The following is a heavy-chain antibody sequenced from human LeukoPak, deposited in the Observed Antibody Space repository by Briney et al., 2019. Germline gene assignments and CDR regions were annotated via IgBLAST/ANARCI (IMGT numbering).Heavy chain of an antibody. D-gene: IGHD5-12*01. Sequence: GGSLRLSCAASGFSFSSYGMYWVRQAPGKGLEWVAVISYDGSNKYYADSVKGRFTISRDNSKNTLYLQMNSLRAEDTAVYYCAKDSGYDTYYFDYWGQGTLVTVSS. J-gene: IGHJ4*02. V-gene: IGHV3-30*18. CDR2: ISYDGSNK. CDR1: GFSFSSYG. CDR3: AKDSGYDTYYFDY.